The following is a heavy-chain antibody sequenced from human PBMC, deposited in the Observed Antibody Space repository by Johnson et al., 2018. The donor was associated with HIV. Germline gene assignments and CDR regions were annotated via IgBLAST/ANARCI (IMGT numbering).Heavy chain of an antibody. J-gene: IGHJ3*02. D-gene: IGHD3-3*01. CDR2: IRQDGSEK. V-gene: IGHV3-7*01. CDR3: ARIQYNFWSDPDAFDI. CDR1: GFTFSDYY. Sequence: VQLVESGGGLVKPGGSLRLSCAASGFTFSDYYMSWIRQAPGKGLEWVANIRQDGSEKHYVDSVKGRFTISRDNAKNSLYLQINSLRAEDTAVYYCARIQYNFWSDPDAFDIWGQGTIVIVSS.